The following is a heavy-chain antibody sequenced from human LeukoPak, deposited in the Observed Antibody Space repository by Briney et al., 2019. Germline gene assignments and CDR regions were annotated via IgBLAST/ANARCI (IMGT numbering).Heavy chain of an antibody. V-gene: IGHV3-30*04. D-gene: IGHD6-13*01. CDR2: ISYDGSNK. CDR1: GFTFSSYA. J-gene: IGHJ4*02. CDR3: ARDQQQLSIDY. Sequence: GRSLRLSCAASGFTFSSYAMHWVRQAPGKRLEWVAVISYDGSNKYYADSVKGRFTISRDNSKNTLYLQMNSLRAEDTAVYYCARDQQQLSIDYWGQGTLVTVSS.